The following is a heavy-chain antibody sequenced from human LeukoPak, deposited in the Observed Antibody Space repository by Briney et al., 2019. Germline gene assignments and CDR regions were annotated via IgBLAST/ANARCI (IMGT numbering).Heavy chain of an antibody. Sequence: GGSLRLSCVASGFTVTNTYMSWVRQAPGKGLEWVSVIYSGGSTHYADSVKGRFTISRDNSKNTLYLQMNSLRSEDTAVYYCARDRGAAAGDWGQGTLVIVSS. CDR2: IYSGGST. CDR3: ARDRGAAAGD. J-gene: IGHJ4*02. D-gene: IGHD6-13*01. CDR1: GFTVTNTY. V-gene: IGHV3-53*01.